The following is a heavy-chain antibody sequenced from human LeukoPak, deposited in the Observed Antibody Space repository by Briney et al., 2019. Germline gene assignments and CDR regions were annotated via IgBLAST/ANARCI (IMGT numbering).Heavy chain of an antibody. CDR2: FDPEDGET. D-gene: IGHD1-14*01. V-gene: IGHV1-24*01. CDR3: ATVENRHEYFQH. Sequence: ASVKVSCKVSGYTLTELSMHWVRQAPGKGLEWMGGFDPEDGETIYAQKLQGRVTMTEDTSTDTAYMELSSLRSEDTAVYYCATVENRHEYFQHWGQGTLVTVSS. J-gene: IGHJ1*01. CDR1: GYTLTELS.